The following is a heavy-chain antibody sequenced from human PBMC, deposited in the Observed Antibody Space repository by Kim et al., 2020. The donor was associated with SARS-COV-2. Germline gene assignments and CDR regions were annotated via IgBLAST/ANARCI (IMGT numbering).Heavy chain of an antibody. CDR1: GGSISSGGYY. Sequence: SETLSLTCTVSGGSISSGGYYWSWIRQHPGKGLEWIGYIYYSGSTYYNPSLKSRVTISVDTSKNQFSLKLSSVTAADSAVYYCARDQKRTNSKAPIRGDYSWFDPWGQGTLVTVSS. D-gene: IGHD3-10*01. CDR2: IYYSGST. J-gene: IGHJ5*02. CDR3: ARDQKRTNSKAPIRGDYSWFDP. V-gene: IGHV4-31*03.